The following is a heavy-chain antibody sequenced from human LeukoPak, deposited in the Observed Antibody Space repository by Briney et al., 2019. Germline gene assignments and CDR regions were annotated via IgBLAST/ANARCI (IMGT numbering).Heavy chain of an antibody. CDR3: ARDYWSYSASWLDF. D-gene: IGHD6-13*01. Sequence: GGSLTLSCAASGFNFSTYTMNWVRQAPGKGLEWLSYITTSSDTIYYADSVKGRFTISRDNANNSLYLQKNSLTGEDTAVYYCARDYWSYSASWLDFWGQGTLVTVSS. J-gene: IGHJ4*02. CDR2: ITTSSDTI. V-gene: IGHV3-48*01. CDR1: GFNFSTYT.